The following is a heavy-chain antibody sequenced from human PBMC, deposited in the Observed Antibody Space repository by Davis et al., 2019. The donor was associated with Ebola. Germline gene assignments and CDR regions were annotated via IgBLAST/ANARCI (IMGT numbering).Heavy chain of an antibody. CDR2: ISAYNGNT. D-gene: IGHD3-10*02. Sequence: ASVKVSCKASGYTFTSYGISWVRQAPGQGLEWMGWISAYNGNTNYAQKLQGRVTITRDTSASTAYMELGSLRSEDTAVYYCARWDYVYYYYGMDVWGQGTTVTVSS. CDR1: GYTFTSYG. V-gene: IGHV1-18*01. J-gene: IGHJ6*02. CDR3: ARWDYVYYYYGMDV.